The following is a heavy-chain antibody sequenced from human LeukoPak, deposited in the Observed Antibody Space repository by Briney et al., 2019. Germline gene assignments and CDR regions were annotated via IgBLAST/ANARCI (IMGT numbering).Heavy chain of an antibody. Sequence: GGSLRLSFAASRFTFNSYWMHWVRQAPGKGLVWVSRIVGDGSYTNYADSVKGRFTISRDNAKNTLFLQMNSLRAEDTAVYYCARDGYNSHAFDVWGLGTMVTVSS. V-gene: IGHV3-74*01. CDR3: ARDGYNSHAFDV. D-gene: IGHD5-24*01. CDR2: IVGDGSYT. CDR1: RFTFNSYW. J-gene: IGHJ3*01.